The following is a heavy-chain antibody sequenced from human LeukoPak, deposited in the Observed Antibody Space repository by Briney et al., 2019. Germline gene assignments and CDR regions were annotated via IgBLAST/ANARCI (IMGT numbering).Heavy chain of an antibody. Sequence: PGRSLRLSCAASGFTFKNYAMHWVRQTPGKGLEWVALILYEGTVQYYADSVKGRFTISRDNSKNTMFLQMNSLRAEDTAVYYCARSEGMVRGVDYYYYGMDVWGQGTTVTVSS. V-gene: IGHV3-30-3*01. CDR1: GFTFKNYA. J-gene: IGHJ6*02. CDR3: ARSEGMVRGVDYYYYGMDV. CDR2: ILYEGTVQ. D-gene: IGHD3-10*01.